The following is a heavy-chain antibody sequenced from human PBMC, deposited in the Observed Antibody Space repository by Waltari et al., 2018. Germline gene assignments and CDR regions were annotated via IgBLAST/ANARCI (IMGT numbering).Heavy chain of an antibody. CDR2: IYYSGRT. CDR1: GGSISSSSYY. CDR3: ARLVSDYDSSGYYKDY. J-gene: IGHJ4*02. D-gene: IGHD3-22*01. V-gene: IGHV4-39*01. Sequence: QLQLQESGPGLVKPSETLSLTCTVSGGSISSSSYYWGWIRQPPGKGLEWIGSIYYSGRTYYNPTLKSRVTISVDTSKNQFSLKLSSVTAADTAVYYCARLVSDYDSSGYYKDYWGQGTLVTVSS.